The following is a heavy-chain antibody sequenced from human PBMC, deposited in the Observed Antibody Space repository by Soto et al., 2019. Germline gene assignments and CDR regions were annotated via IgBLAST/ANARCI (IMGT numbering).Heavy chain of an antibody. V-gene: IGHV5-51*01. D-gene: IGHD3-10*01. Sequence: PGESLKISCKGSGYSFTSYWIGWVRQMPGKGLEWMGIIYPGDSDTRYSPSFQGQVTISADKSISTAYLQWSSLKASDTAMYYCATRSYYARSYYYGMDVWGQGTTVTVS. CDR2: IYPGDSDT. CDR1: GYSFTSYW. CDR3: ATRSYYARSYYYGMDV. J-gene: IGHJ6*02.